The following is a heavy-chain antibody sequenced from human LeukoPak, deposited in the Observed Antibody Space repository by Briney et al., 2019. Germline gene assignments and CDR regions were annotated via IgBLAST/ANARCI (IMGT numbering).Heavy chain of an antibody. CDR3: ARIIRGYSYGAFDY. D-gene: IGHD5-18*01. CDR2: IYYSGST. CDR1: GGSISSYY. V-gene: IGHV4-59*01. Sequence: SETLSLTCTVSGGSISSYYWSWIRQPPGKGLEWIGYIYYSGSTNYNPSLKSRVTISVDTSKNQFSLKLSSVTAADTAVYYCARIIRGYSYGAFDYWGQGTLVTVSS. J-gene: IGHJ4*02.